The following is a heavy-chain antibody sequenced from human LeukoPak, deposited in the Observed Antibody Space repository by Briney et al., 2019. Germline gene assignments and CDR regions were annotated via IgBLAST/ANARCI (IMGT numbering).Heavy chain of an antibody. CDR3: AKSFLTEWELLNY. V-gene: IGHV3-23*01. J-gene: IGHJ4*02. CDR2: ISGSGGST. D-gene: IGHD1-26*01. Sequence: VRQAPXXXXXXXSAISGSGGSTYYADSVKGRFTISRDNSKNTLYLQMNSLRAEDTAVYYCAKSFLTEWELLNYWGQGTLVTVSS.